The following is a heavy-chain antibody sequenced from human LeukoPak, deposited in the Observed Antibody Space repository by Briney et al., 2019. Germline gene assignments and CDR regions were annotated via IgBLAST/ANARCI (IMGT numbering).Heavy chain of an antibody. CDR3: AKKEAAAGTFDY. Sequence: GGSLRLSCAASGFTFSSYSVNWVRQAPGKGLEWVSSISSSSSYIYYADSVKGRFTISRDNSKNTLYLQMNSLRAEDTAVYYCAKKEAAAGTFDYWGQGTLVTVSS. J-gene: IGHJ4*02. V-gene: IGHV3-21*04. CDR2: ISSSSSYI. D-gene: IGHD6-13*01. CDR1: GFTFSSYS.